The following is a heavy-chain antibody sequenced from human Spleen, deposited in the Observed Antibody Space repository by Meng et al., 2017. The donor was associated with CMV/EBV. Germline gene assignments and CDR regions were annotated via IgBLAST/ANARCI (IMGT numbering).Heavy chain of an antibody. J-gene: IGHJ6*02. CDR2: ISGNSDYI. Sequence: ETLSLTCTVSGGSISSYYWSWVRQAPGKGLEWVSSISGNSDYIYYADSVKGRFTISRDNAKNSLYLQMNSLRAEDTAVYYCETAYYDFWSGYWGMDVWGQGTMVTVSS. CDR1: GGSISSYY. D-gene: IGHD3-3*01. CDR3: ETAYYDFWSGYWGMDV. V-gene: IGHV3-21*06.